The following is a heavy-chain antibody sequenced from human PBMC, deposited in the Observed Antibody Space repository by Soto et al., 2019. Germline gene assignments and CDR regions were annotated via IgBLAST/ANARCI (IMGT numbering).Heavy chain of an antibody. Sequence: TLSLTCTVSGDPLSRNFWSWIRQPPGKGLEWIGSIHNSGSTNYNPSLKSRVTISVDTSKNQFSLKLNSVTAADTAVYYCARDIIAYSSAWFPGFDPWGQGTLVTVSS. V-gene: IGHV4-59*01. CDR2: IHNSGST. D-gene: IGHD6-19*01. CDR1: GDPLSRNF. CDR3: ARDIIAYSSAWFPGFDP. J-gene: IGHJ5*02.